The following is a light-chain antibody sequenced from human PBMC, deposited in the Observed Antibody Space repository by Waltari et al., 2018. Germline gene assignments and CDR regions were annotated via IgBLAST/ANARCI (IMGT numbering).Light chain of an antibody. CDR2: EDT. CDR1: ELPRKY. J-gene: IGLJ1*01. V-gene: IGLV3-10*01. Sequence: YELTQPPSVSVYPGQTARITCSGHELPRKYAYWFQQKSGQAPRLVIYEDTKRPSGIPERFSGSSSGTVATLTITGAQVDDEADYYCYSSDSTGLRVFGGGTTVVVL. CDR3: YSSDSTGLRV.